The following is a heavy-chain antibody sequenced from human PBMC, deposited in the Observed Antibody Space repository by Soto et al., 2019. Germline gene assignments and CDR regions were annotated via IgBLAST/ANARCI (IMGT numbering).Heavy chain of an antibody. Sequence: PGGSLRLSCAASGFTFSSYLMSWVRPATGKGLEWVANIKQDGSEKYYVDSVKGRFTISRDNAKNSLYLQMNSLRAEDTAVYYCAGVRVVVAATDPQNCWFDPWGQGTLVTVSS. J-gene: IGHJ5*02. D-gene: IGHD2-15*01. CDR2: IKQDGSEK. CDR3: AGVRVVVAATDPQNCWFDP. V-gene: IGHV3-7*04. CDR1: GFTFSSYL.